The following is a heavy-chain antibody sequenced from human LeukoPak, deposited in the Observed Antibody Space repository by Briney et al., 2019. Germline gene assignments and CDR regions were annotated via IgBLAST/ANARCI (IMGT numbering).Heavy chain of an antibody. J-gene: IGHJ4*02. CDR2: INPSGGST. CDR1: GYTFTSYY. Sequence: GASVKVSCKASGYTFTSYYMHWVRQAPGQGLEWMGIINPSGGSTSYAQKFQGRVTMTRDTSTSTVYMELSSLRSEDTAVYYCATDRGNGYYFDYWGQGTLVTVSS. CDR3: ATDRGNGYYFDY. V-gene: IGHV1-46*01. D-gene: IGHD1-1*01.